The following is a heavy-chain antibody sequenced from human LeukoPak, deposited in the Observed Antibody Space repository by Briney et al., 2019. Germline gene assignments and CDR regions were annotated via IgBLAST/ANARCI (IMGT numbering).Heavy chain of an antibody. Sequence: QPGGSLRLSCAASGFTFSSYGMHWVRQAPSKGLEWVAVISYDGSNKYYADSVKGRFTISRDNSKNTLYLQINSLRAEDTAVYYCAKDSRRDGYHWGQGTLVIVSS. V-gene: IGHV3-30*18. CDR2: ISYDGSNK. CDR3: AKDSRRDGYH. CDR1: GFTFSSYG. D-gene: IGHD5-24*01. J-gene: IGHJ4*02.